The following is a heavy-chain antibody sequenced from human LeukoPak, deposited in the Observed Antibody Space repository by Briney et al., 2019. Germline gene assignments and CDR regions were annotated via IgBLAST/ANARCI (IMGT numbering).Heavy chain of an antibody. CDR2: LNWNGDNT. J-gene: IGHJ4*02. D-gene: IGHD6-6*01. V-gene: IGHV3-20*04. Sequence: GGSLRLSCAASGFTFGDYGMSWVRQAPGKGLEWVSGLNWNGDNTGYADSVKGRFTISRDNAKNSLYLQMNSLRAEDTAVYYCARDHDSSSSVDYWGQGTLVTVSS. CDR1: GFTFGDYG. CDR3: ARDHDSSSSVDY.